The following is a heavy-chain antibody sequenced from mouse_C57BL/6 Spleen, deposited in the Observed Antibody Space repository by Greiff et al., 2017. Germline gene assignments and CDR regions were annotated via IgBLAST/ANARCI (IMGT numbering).Heavy chain of an antibody. CDR1: GFTFSSYG. Sequence: DVMLVESGGDLVKPGGSLKLSCAASGFTFSSYGMSWVRQTPDKRLEWVATISSGGSYTYYPDSVKGRFTISRDIAKNTLYLQMSSLKSEDTAMYYCARRGYRRSDWYFDVWGTGTTVTVSS. D-gene: IGHD2-14*01. CDR3: ARRGYRRSDWYFDV. J-gene: IGHJ1*03. V-gene: IGHV5-6*02. CDR2: ISSGGSYT.